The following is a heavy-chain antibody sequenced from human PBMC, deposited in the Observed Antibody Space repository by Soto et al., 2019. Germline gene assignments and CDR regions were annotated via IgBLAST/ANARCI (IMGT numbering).Heavy chain of an antibody. CDR1: VGSVSSGNFY. D-gene: IGHD3-9*01. Sequence: PSETLSLTCTVSVGSVSSGNFYWSWIRQPPGKGLEWIGFIYYSGSTNYNPSLKSRVAISVDTSKNQFSLQLSSVTAADTAVYYCARGRNGLVLSWGQGTLVTVSS. V-gene: IGHV4-61*01. J-gene: IGHJ5*02. CDR3: ARGRNGLVLS. CDR2: IYYSGST.